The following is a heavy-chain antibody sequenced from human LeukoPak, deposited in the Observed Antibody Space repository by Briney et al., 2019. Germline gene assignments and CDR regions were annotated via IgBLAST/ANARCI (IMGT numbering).Heavy chain of an antibody. CDR1: GFAFSSYG. D-gene: IGHD3-22*01. Sequence: PGGSLRLSCAASGFAFSSYGMHWVRQAPGKGLEWVAFIRYDGSNKYYADSVKGRFTISRDNSKNTLYLQMNSLRAEDTAVYYCAKAPQTLLLRFLDYWGQGTLVTVSS. J-gene: IGHJ4*02. CDR3: AKAPQTLLLRFLDY. V-gene: IGHV3-30*02. CDR2: IRYDGSNK.